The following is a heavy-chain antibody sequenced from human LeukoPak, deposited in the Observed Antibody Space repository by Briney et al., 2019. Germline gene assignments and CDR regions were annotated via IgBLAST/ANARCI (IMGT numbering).Heavy chain of an antibody. D-gene: IGHD1-26*01. J-gene: IGHJ1*01. CDR3: ARARGGSYVAEYFQH. CDR1: GFTVSSNY. Sequence: GGSLRLSCAASGFTVSSNYMNWVRQAPGKGLEWVSVIYSGGSTYYADSVKGRFTISRDNAKNSLYLQMNSLRAEDTAVYYCARARGGSYVAEYFQHWGQGTLVTVSS. CDR2: IYSGGST. V-gene: IGHV3-53*01.